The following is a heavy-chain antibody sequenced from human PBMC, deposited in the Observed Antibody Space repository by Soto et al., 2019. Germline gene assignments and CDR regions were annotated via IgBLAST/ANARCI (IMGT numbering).Heavy chain of an antibody. CDR3: ARHSLALRKNNWFDP. V-gene: IGHV4-39*01. Sequence: SETLSLTCTVSGDSIISSDFYWGWVRQPPGKGLEWIGSIFYLGSSYYNPSLKSRVTMSVDTSKNQFSLRLRSVTAADTALYFCARHSLALRKNNWFDPWGQRIMVTVSS. J-gene: IGHJ5*02. CDR1: GDSIISSDFY. D-gene: IGHD3-3*02. CDR2: IFYLGSS.